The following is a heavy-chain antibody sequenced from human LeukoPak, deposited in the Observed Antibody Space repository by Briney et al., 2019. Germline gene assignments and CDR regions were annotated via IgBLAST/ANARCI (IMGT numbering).Heavy chain of an antibody. J-gene: IGHJ6*03. CDR1: GFPFSSFG. CDR3: AKGPADYYYYYYMDV. V-gene: IGHV3-33*06. CDR2: IWYDGSKK. Sequence: PGGSLRLSCAPSGFPFSSFGMHWVPQAPGKGLEGVALIWYDGSKKYYADSVKGRFTISRDNSKNTLYLQMNSLGAEDTAVYYCAKGPADYYYYYYMDVWGTGTTVTVSS.